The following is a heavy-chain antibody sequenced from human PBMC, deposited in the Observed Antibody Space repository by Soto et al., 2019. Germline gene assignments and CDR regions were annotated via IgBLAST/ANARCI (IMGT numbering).Heavy chain of an antibody. J-gene: IGHJ6*03. CDR1: GFTFSSYW. CDR3: ARRGRRAARPYYYYYYMDV. V-gene: IGHV3-7*01. Sequence: GGSLRLSCAASGFTFSSYWMSWVRQAPGKGLEWVANIKQDGSEKYYVDSVKGRFTISRDNAKNSLYLQMNSLRAEDTAVYYCARRGRRAARPYYYYYYMDVWGKGTTVTVSS. CDR2: IKQDGSEK. D-gene: IGHD6-6*01.